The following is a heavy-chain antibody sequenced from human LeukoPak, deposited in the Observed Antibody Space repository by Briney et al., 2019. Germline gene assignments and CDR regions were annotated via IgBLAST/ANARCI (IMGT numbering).Heavy chain of an antibody. Sequence: APVKVSCKVSGYTLTELSMHWVRQAPGKGLEWMGGFDPEDGETIYAQKFQGRVTMTEDTSTDTAYMELSSLRSEDTAVYYCATDRYCSGGSCYDHEVTAIPFGSWGQGTLVTVSS. CDR3: ATDRYCSGGSCYDHEVTAIPFGS. J-gene: IGHJ5*02. V-gene: IGHV1-24*01. D-gene: IGHD2-15*01. CDR1: GYTLTELS. CDR2: FDPEDGET.